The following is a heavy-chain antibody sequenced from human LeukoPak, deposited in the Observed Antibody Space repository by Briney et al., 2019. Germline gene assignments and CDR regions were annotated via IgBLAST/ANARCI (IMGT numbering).Heavy chain of an antibody. J-gene: IGHJ3*02. D-gene: IGHD6-6*01. V-gene: IGHV3-23*01. CDR1: GFTFSSYP. CDR2: ISRSGDST. Sequence: GGSLRLSCATSGFTFSSYPMSWVRQAPGRGLEWVPVISRSGDSTYYADSVKGRFTISRDNSKNTLYLQMNSLRAEDTAVYYCAKGPQFSNADDAFDIWGQGTMVTVSS. CDR3: AKGPQFSNADDAFDI.